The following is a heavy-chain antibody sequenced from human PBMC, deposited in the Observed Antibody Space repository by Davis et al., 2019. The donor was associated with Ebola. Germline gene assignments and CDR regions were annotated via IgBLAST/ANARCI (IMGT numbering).Heavy chain of an antibody. J-gene: IGHJ4*02. D-gene: IGHD2-2*01. Sequence: SETLSLTCTVSGGSISGYYWSWIRQPPGKGLEWIGYIYYSGSTNYNPSLKSRVTISVDTSKNQFSLKLSSVTAADTAVYYCARASIVPYFDYWGQGTLVTVSS. CDR2: IYYSGST. CDR1: GGSISGYY. CDR3: ARASIVPYFDY. V-gene: IGHV4-59*01.